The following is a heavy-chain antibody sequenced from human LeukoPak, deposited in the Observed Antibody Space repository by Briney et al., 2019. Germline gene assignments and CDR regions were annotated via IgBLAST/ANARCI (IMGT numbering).Heavy chain of an antibody. Sequence: SETLSLTCTVSGGSISSGSDYWSWIRQPAGKGLEWIGHIDTSGGTNYNPSLKSRVTISVDTSKNQFSLELSSVTAADTAVYYCVRDHLAVAGMRLAWFDPWGQGTVVTVSS. D-gene: IGHD6-19*01. V-gene: IGHV4-61*09. CDR1: GGSISSGSDY. CDR2: IDTSGGT. J-gene: IGHJ5*02. CDR3: VRDHLAVAGMRLAWFDP.